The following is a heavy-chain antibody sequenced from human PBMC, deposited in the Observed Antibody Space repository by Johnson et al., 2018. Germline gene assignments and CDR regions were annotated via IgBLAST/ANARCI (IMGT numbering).Heavy chain of an antibody. Sequence: QVQLVESGGGAVQPGRSLRLPCVASGFTFSSYALHWVRQAPGKGLEWVAVISYDGNNKYYADSVKGRLTISRDNSKDTLYVQMNRLRAEDTAVYYCARDASSVRPYYYMDVWGKGTTVTVSS. CDR3: ARDASSVRPYYYMDV. D-gene: IGHD3-22*01. V-gene: IGHV3-30-3*01. CDR1: GFTFSSYA. J-gene: IGHJ6*03. CDR2: ISYDGNNK.